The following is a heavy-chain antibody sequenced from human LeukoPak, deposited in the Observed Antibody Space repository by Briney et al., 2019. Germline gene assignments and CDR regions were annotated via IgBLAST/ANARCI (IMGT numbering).Heavy chain of an antibody. CDR3: AKGKTGRRRNSGYDHRGIQWLDTGEY. Sequence: ASVKVSCKASGYTFINHWMHWVRQAPGQGLEWVGLINPTGTTTLYAQKFQGRITLTRDMSATTDYMELSSLTSEDTAVYYCAKGKTGRRRNSGYDHRGIQWLDTGEYWGQGTLVTVSS. CDR2: INPTGTTT. J-gene: IGHJ4*02. CDR1: GYTFINHW. D-gene: IGHD5-12*01. V-gene: IGHV1-46*01.